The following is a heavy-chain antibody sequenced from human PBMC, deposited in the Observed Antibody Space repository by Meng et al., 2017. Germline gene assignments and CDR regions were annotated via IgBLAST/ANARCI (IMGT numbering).Heavy chain of an antibody. V-gene: IGHV4-34*01. CDR3: ARRRGGSSDWFDP. CDR1: GGTFSCYY. D-gene: IGHD6-6*01. CDR2: INHSGST. J-gene: IGHJ5*02. Sequence: VPLHQWGPRLFKPSDPLSLTCALYGGTFSCYYWSWIRQPPGKGLEWIGEINHSGSTNYNPSLKSRVTISVDTSKNQFSLKLSSVTAADTAVYYCARRRGGSSDWFDPWGQGTLVTVSS.